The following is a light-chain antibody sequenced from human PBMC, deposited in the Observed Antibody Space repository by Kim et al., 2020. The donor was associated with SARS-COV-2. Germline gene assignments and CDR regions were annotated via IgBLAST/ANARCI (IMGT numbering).Light chain of an antibody. J-gene: IGLJ2*01. V-gene: IGLV1-36*01. CDR3: AGWDDSLKGVV. CDR2: YDD. CDR1: SSNIGNNP. Sequence: QRVVISCSGSSSNIGNNPVYWYQQFPGKAPKLLIYYDDLLASGVSDRFSGSKSGASASLAISGLQSDDEADYYCAGWDDSLKGVVFGAGTQLTVL.